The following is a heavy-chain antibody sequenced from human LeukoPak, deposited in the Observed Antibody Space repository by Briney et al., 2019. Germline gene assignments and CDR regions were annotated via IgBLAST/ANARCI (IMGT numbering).Heavy chain of an antibody. CDR1: GGSISSSSYY. CDR2: IYYSGST. D-gene: IGHD3-22*01. CDR3: ASITMTIYAFDI. V-gene: IGHV4-39*01. Sequence: SETLSLTCTVSGGSISSSSYYWGWIRQPPGKGLEWIGSIYYSGSTYYNPSLRSRVTISVDTSKNQFSLKLSSVTAADTAVYYCASITMTIYAFDIWGQGTMVTVSS. J-gene: IGHJ3*02.